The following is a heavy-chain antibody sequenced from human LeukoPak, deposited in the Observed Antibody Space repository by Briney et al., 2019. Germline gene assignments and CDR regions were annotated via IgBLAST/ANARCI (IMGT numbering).Heavy chain of an antibody. CDR2: FDDRNGAAST. CDR1: GFHFSDYS. Sequence: PGMSLRLSCEVSGFHFSDYSMNWVRQAPGKGLEWISYFDDRNGAASTSYADSVKGRFIISRDAAKNSLLLQMNSLTAEDTAVYYCARDDKWGFDYWGQGTLVTVSS. CDR3: ARDDKWGFDY. V-gene: IGHV3-48*04. D-gene: IGHD1-26*01. J-gene: IGHJ4*02.